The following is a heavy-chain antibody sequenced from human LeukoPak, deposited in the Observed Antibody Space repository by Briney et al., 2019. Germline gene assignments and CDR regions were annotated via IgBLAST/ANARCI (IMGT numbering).Heavy chain of an antibody. V-gene: IGHV4-59*01. CDR3: ARDLDDSSGYFSRSNWFDP. D-gene: IGHD3-22*01. Sequence: PSETLSLTCTVSGGSISSYYWSWIRQTPGKGLEWIGYIYYSGSTNYKPSLKSRVTISVDTSKNQFSLKLSSVTAADTAVYYCARDLDDSSGYFSRSNWFDPWGQGTLVTVSS. CDR2: IYYSGST. J-gene: IGHJ5*02. CDR1: GGSISSYY.